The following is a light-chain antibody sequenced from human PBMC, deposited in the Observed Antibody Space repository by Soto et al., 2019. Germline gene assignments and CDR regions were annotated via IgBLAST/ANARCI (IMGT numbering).Light chain of an antibody. CDR1: QSVSCY. CDR3: QRYGGSAT. Sequence: EMVFTQSPSSLSLSAGEKGTLSCRASQSVSCYLAWYQQKPVQAPGLFLYGASRMASGIPARFSGRRTGSEFALSSRCLDAEDFRVRYSQRYGGSATFGQGSKVDIK. V-gene: IGKV3-20*01. CDR2: GAS. J-gene: IGKJ1*01.